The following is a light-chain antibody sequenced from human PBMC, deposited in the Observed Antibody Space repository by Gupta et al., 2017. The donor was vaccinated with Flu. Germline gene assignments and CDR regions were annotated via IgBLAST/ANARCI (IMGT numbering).Light chain of an antibody. Sequence: DIQLTQSPSSLSAAVGDRVTITCRASQSIGTFLSWYQQKPGKAPNLLIFAASSLQGGVPSRFSGSGSGTDFTLTISSLQPEDFVTYDCEQSYRTPRTFGGGTKVDI. CDR1: QSIGTF. CDR2: AAS. CDR3: EQSYRTPRT. V-gene: IGKV1-39*01. J-gene: IGKJ4*01.